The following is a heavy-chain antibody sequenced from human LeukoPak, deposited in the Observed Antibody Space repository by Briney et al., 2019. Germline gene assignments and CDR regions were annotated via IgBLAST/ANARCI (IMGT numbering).Heavy chain of an antibody. CDR1: GFTFSSYA. CDR3: ARGGYPPLTHAFDI. CDR2: ISYDGSNK. D-gene: IGHD5-12*01. Sequence: GGSLRLSCAASGFTFSSYAIHWVRQAPGKGLEWVAVISYDGSNKNYADSVKGRFTISRDNSKNTLYLQMNSLRVEDTAVYYCARGGYPPLTHAFDIWGQGTMVTVSS. V-gene: IGHV3-30*04. J-gene: IGHJ3*02.